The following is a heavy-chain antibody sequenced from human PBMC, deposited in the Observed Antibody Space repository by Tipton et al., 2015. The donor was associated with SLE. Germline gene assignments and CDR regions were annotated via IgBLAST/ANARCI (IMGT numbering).Heavy chain of an antibody. D-gene: IGHD3-22*01. J-gene: IGHJ4*02. CDR2: IYYSGST. CDR1: GGSTNSHY. V-gene: IGHV4-59*11. Sequence: TLSLTCTVSGGSTNSHYWSWIRQPPGKGLEWIGYIYYSGSTNYNPSLKSRVTISVDTSKNHFSLKLSSVTAADTAIYYCARASSGYYYDYWGQGTLVTVSS. CDR3: ARASSGYYYDY.